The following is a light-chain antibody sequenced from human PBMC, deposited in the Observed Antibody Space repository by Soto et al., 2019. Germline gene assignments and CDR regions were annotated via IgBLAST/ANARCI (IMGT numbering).Light chain of an antibody. CDR2: EVS. CDR3: SSYAGSNKLL. V-gene: IGLV2-8*01. CDR1: SSDVGGYNY. J-gene: IGLJ2*01. Sequence: QSVLTQPPSASGSAGQSVTSSCTRTSSDVGGYNYVSWYQQHPGKAPKLMIYEVSKRPSGVPDRFSGSKSGNTASLTVSGLQAEDEADYYCSSYAGSNKLLFGGGTKLTVL.